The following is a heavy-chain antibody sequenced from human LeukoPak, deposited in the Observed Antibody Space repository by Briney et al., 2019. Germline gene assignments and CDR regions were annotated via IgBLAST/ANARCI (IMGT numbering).Heavy chain of an antibody. CDR1: GYTFSRYW. V-gene: IGHV3-74*01. CDR2: INEDGSST. J-gene: IGHJ4*02. D-gene: IGHD3-10*01. Sequence: GGSLRLSCAASGYTFSRYWMHWVRQGPGKGLVWVSRINEDGSSTSYAESVRGRFTISRDNAKNTLYLQMNSLRAEDAAVYYCTTDTFGARDSWGQGALVSVPS. CDR3: TTDTFGARDS.